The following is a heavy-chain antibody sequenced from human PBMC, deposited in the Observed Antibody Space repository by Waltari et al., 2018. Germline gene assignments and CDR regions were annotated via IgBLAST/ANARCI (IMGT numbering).Heavy chain of an antibody. CDR2: MNPNRGNT. CDR1: GYTFTSYD. Sequence: QVQLVQSGAEVKKPGASVKVSCKASGYTFTSYDINWVRQATGQGLEWMGWMNPNRGNTGYAQKFQGRVTITSNTSIRTAFMELSSLRSEDTAVYYCARVRGDYAAFDIWGQGTMVTVSS. V-gene: IGHV1-8*03. D-gene: IGHD4-17*01. CDR3: ARVRGDYAAFDI. J-gene: IGHJ3*02.